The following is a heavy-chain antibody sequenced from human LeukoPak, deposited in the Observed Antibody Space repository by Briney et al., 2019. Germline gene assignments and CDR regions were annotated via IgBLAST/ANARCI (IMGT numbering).Heavy chain of an antibody. CDR1: GGSFSGYY. J-gene: IGHJ4*02. CDR2: INHSGST. D-gene: IGHD1-26*01. V-gene: IGHV4-34*01. Sequence: SGTLSLTCAVYGGSFSGYYWSWIRQPPGKGLEWIGEINHSGSTNYNPSLKSRVIISVDASKNQFSLKLSSVTAADTAVYYCARGGWELPEGSLDYWGQGTLVTVSS. CDR3: ARGGWELPEGSLDY.